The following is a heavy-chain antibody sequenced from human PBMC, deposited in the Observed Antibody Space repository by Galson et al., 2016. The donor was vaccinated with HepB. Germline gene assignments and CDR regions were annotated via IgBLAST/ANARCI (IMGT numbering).Heavy chain of an antibody. CDR2: ISYNGKNQ. J-gene: IGHJ6*02. CDR1: GFTFSSHA. D-gene: IGHD3-9*01. V-gene: IGHV3-30*03. Sequence: SLRLSCAASGFTFSSHAMHWVRQAPGKGLEWVAVISYNGKNQMQADSVKGRFTVSRDNSNNTLYLQLNSLGPEDTAVYYCARDPRGSQYFVWLPPREGLDVWGQGTPVTVSS. CDR3: ARDPRGSQYFVWLPPREGLDV.